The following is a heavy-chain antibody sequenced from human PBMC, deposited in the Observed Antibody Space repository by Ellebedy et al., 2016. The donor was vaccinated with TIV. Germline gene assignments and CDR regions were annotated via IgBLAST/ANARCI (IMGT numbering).Heavy chain of an antibody. V-gene: IGHV4-34*01. D-gene: IGHD1-1*01. CDR3: AREPFGFGNGQKYGMDV. Sequence: MPGGSLRLSCAVYGGSFSGYYWSRIRQPPGKGLEWIGEINHSGSTNYKPSLNSRVTMSVDTSKKQISLKLSPVTAADTAVYYCAREPFGFGNGQKYGMDVWGHGTTVTVSS. J-gene: IGHJ6*02. CDR2: INHSGST. CDR1: GGSFSGYY.